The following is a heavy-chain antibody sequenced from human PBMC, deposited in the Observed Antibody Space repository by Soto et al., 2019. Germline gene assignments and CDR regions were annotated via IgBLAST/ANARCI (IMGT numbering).Heavy chain of an antibody. CDR1: GFSLSTSGMR. J-gene: IGHJ4*02. CDR2: IDWDDDK. Sequence: SGPTLEHPTHTLTLTCTFSGFSLSTSGMRVSWIRQPPGKALEWLARIDWDDDKFYSTSLKTRLTISKDTSKNQVVLTMTNMDPVDTATYYCARISSSSGWYKFDYWGQGTLVTVSS. D-gene: IGHD6-19*01. V-gene: IGHV2-70*04. CDR3: ARISSSSGWYKFDY.